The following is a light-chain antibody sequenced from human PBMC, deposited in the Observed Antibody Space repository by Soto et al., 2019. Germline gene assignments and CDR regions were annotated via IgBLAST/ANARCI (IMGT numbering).Light chain of an antibody. CDR3: QHGGT. V-gene: IGKV1-33*01. Sequence: DILMTQSPSSLSAFVGERVTITCQASQDIGTSLNWYQQRPGEAPTFLIYDASRLEAGVPSRFSGSVSGTDFTFAISSLQPEDIATYYCQHGGTFGPGTKVDFK. CDR2: DAS. CDR1: QDIGTS. J-gene: IGKJ3*01.